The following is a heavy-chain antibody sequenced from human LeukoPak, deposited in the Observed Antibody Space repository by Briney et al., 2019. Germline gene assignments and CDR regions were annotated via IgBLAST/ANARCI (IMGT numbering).Heavy chain of an antibody. Sequence: GGSLRLSCAASGFTFSSYSMNWARQAPGKGLEWVSSISSSSSYIYYADSVKGRFTISRDNAKNSLYLQMNSLRAEDTAVYYCARDPRWLVIRRTFDYWGQGTLVTVSS. D-gene: IGHD6-19*01. CDR3: ARDPRWLVIRRTFDY. CDR1: GFTFSSYS. CDR2: ISSSSSYI. J-gene: IGHJ4*02. V-gene: IGHV3-21*01.